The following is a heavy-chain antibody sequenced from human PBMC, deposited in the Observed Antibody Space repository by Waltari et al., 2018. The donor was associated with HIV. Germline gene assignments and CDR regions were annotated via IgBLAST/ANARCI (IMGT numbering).Heavy chain of an antibody. V-gene: IGHV4-31*03. Sequence: VQLQDSGPGLLKPSQTLSLTDIVPGDSITSAAYLWPCFRQQPGKDLEWIGYINYDGRTHDNPSLRSRLTMSLDPAKNQFSLNLISVTAADTAIYYCASDYFAGSYYRFDPWGQGILVTVSS. CDR1: GDSITSAAYL. J-gene: IGHJ5*02. D-gene: IGHD3-10*01. CDR2: INYDGRT. CDR3: ASDYFAGSYYRFDP.